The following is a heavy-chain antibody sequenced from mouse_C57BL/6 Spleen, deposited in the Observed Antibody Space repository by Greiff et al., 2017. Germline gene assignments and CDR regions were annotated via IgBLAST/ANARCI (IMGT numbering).Heavy chain of an antibody. D-gene: IGHD2-10*02. CDR1: GYTFTSYW. V-gene: IGHV1-61*01. Sequence: QVQLQQPGAELVRPGSSVKLSCKASGYTFTSYWMDWVKQRPGQGLEWIGNIYPSDSETHYNQKFKDKATLTVDKSASTAYMQLSSLTSEDSAVYYCARAEYDPAWFAYWGQGTLVTVSA. CDR3: ARAEYDPAWFAY. J-gene: IGHJ3*01. CDR2: IYPSDSET.